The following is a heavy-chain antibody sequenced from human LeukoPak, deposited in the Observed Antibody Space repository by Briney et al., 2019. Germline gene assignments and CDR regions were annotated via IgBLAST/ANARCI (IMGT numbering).Heavy chain of an antibody. CDR1: GGSISSYY. J-gene: IGHJ4*02. CDR3: ARGTGTSIDY. Sequence: SETLSLTCTVSGGSISSYYWSWIRQPPGKGLEWIGEINHSGSTNYNPSLKSRVITSVDTSKNQFSLKLSSVTAADTAVYYCARGTGTSIDYWGQGTLVTVSS. V-gene: IGHV4-34*01. D-gene: IGHD1-7*01. CDR2: INHSGST.